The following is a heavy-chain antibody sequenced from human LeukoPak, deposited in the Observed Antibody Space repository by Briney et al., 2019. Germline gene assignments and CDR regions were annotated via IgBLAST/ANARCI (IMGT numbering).Heavy chain of an antibody. J-gene: IGHJ6*03. V-gene: IGHV4-38-2*02. Sequence: PSETLSLTCTVSGYSISSGYHWGWIRQPPGKGLEWIGSIYQSGTTFYNPSLKSRATISVDTSKNQFSLKLSSVTAADTAVYFCARVWFGASRHYYYMDVWGKGTTVTVSS. D-gene: IGHD3-10*01. CDR1: GYSISSGYH. CDR3: ARVWFGASRHYYYMDV. CDR2: IYQSGTT.